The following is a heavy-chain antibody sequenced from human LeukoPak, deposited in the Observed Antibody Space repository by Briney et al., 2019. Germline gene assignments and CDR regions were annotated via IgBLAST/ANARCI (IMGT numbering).Heavy chain of an antibody. D-gene: IGHD2-2*02. J-gene: IGHJ4*02. Sequence: ASVKVSCKASGYTFTSYDINWVRQATGQGLEWMGWMNPNSGNTGYAQKFQGRVTMTRNTSISTAYMELSSLRSEDTAVYYCARGGYCSSTGCYTFIDYWGQGTLVTVSS. CDR3: ARGGYCSSTGCYTFIDY. CDR1: GYTFTSYD. CDR2: MNPNSGNT. V-gene: IGHV1-8*01.